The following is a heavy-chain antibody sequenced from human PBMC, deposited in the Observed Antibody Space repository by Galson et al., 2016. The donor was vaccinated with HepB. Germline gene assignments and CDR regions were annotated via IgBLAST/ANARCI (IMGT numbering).Heavy chain of an antibody. V-gene: IGHV3-7*03. CDR2: IKQDGTER. Sequence: SLRLSCAASGFTFRDSYMTWVRQAPGKGLEWVANIKQDGTERYYVDSVKGRFIISRDNAKNSPYLQMNNLKVGDTAIYYCTRGATVTTSWGQGTLVTVSS. CDR3: TRGATVTTS. J-gene: IGHJ5*02. CDR1: GFTFRDSY. D-gene: IGHD4-17*01.